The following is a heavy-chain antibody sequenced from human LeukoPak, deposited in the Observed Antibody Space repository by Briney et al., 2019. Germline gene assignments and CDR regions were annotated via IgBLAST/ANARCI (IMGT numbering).Heavy chain of an antibody. J-gene: IGHJ5*02. V-gene: IGHV3-48*04. CDR3: ARGGDYAPPRFDP. CDR2: ISTSGSTI. CDR1: GFTFSSYW. Sequence: GGSLRLSCAASGFTFSSYWMSWVRQTPGKGLEWVSYISTSGSTIYYADSVKGRFTISRDNAKNSLYLQMNSLRAEDTAVYYCARGGDYAPPRFDPWGQGTLVTVSS. D-gene: IGHD2-21*02.